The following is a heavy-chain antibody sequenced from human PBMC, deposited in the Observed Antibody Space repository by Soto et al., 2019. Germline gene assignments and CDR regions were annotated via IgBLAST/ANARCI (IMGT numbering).Heavy chain of an antibody. D-gene: IGHD1-20*01. V-gene: IGHV4-39*01. CDR1: GGSISGSYYY. Sequence: PSETLSLTCAVSGGSISGSYYYWGWLRQSPGRGPEWIGGVFYTGFTSYNPSLESRVSVSVDTSKNQFSLKVSAVTAADTAVYYCASSQKGYNWNYFDHWGQGALVTVS. CDR3: ASSQKGYNWNYFDH. J-gene: IGHJ4*02. CDR2: VFYTGFT.